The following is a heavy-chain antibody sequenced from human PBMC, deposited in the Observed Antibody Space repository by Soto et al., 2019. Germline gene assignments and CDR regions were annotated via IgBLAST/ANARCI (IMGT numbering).Heavy chain of an antibody. CDR2: IDPSDSYT. CDR1: GYSITSYW. D-gene: IGHD3-22*01. V-gene: IGHV5-10-1*01. J-gene: IGHJ4*02. Sequence: GDSLKISCKGSGYSITSYWISWVRQMPGKGLEWMGRIDPSDSYTNYSPSFQGHVTISADKSISTAYLQWSSLKASDTAMYYCARHWNYGEYYYDSSGYQDFDYWGQGTLVTVSS. CDR3: ARHWNYGEYYYDSSGYQDFDY.